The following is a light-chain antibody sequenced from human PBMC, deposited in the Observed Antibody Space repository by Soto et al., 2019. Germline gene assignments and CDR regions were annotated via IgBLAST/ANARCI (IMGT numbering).Light chain of an antibody. CDR3: QHYNSFPIT. J-gene: IGKJ5*01. V-gene: IGKV1-5*01. Sequence: DIQMTQSPSTLSASVGDRVTITCRASQSISSWLAWYQQKPGKAPKLLIFDASNLESGVPSRFSGSGSGTDFTFTINSLQPEDIGTYYCQHYNSFPITFGQGTRLEI. CDR1: QSISSW. CDR2: DAS.